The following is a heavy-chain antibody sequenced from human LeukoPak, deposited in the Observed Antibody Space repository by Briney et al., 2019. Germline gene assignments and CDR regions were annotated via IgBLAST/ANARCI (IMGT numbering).Heavy chain of an antibody. Sequence: GRSLRLSCAASGFTFSSYGMHWVRQAPGKGLEWVAVIWYDGSNKYYADSVKGRFTISRDNSKNTLYLQMNSLRAEDTAVYFCARNPSYSSGYFDIWGQGTMVTVSS. D-gene: IGHD6-19*01. CDR3: ARNPSYSSGYFDI. J-gene: IGHJ3*02. V-gene: IGHV3-33*01. CDR2: IWYDGSNK. CDR1: GFTFSSYG.